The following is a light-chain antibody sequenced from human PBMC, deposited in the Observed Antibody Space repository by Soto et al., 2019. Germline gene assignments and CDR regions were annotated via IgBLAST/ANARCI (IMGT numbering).Light chain of an antibody. Sequence: QSVLTQPASVSGSPGQSITISCTGTSSDVGRYDPVSWYQQHPGKAPKVMIYEVSKRPSGVSNRFSASKSGNRASLTVSGLQAEDEADYYCCSYAGSSTWVFGGGTKLTVL. CDR1: SSDVGRYDP. CDR2: EVS. J-gene: IGLJ3*02. V-gene: IGLV2-23*02. CDR3: CSYAGSSTWV.